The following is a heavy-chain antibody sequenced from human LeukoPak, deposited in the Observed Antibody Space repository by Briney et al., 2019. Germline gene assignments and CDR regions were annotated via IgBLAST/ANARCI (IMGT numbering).Heavy chain of an antibody. D-gene: IGHD6-19*01. CDR3: ARDNRPYSSGWYAYP. J-gene: IGHJ5*02. Sequence: GGSLRLSCEASGFTSNSYAMSWVRQAPGKGLEWVSVISSGGGRTDYADSVKGRFTRSRDDSKNTLYLEMNSLRAEDTAVYYCARDNRPYSSGWYAYPSGQGTLLTVSS. V-gene: IGHV3-23*01. CDR1: GFTSNSYA. CDR2: ISSGGGRT.